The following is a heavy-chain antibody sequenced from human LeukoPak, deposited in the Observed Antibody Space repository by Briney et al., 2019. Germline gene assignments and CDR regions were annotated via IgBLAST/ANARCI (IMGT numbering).Heavy chain of an antibody. Sequence: PGGSLRLSCAASGFSFSDYWMSWVRQAPGKGLEWVANIRQDGTEKNYVDSVKGRFTISRDNAENSLSLQMVSLRAEDTAIYYCARNKRADIWGQGTMVTVSP. V-gene: IGHV3-7*01. J-gene: IGHJ3*02. CDR1: GFSFSDYW. CDR3: ARNKRADI. CDR2: IRQDGTEK.